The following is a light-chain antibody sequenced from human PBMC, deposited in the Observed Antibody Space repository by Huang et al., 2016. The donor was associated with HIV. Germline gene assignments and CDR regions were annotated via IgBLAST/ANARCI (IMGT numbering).Light chain of an antibody. J-gene: IGKJ1*01. CDR3: HQYGSSPRT. CDR2: AAS. V-gene: IGKV3-20*01. CDR1: QSISSIY. Sequence: EIVLTQSPGTLSLSPGERATLSCRASQSISSIYLAWYQQKPGQAPRLLIYAASSRATGIPDRFSGSGSGTDFTLTISRLEPEDFAVYYCHQYGSSPRTFGQGTKVEIK.